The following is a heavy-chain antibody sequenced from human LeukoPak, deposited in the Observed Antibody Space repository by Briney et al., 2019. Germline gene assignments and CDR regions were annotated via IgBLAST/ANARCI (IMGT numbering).Heavy chain of an antibody. D-gene: IGHD3-10*01. CDR2: IYNSGST. J-gene: IGHJ4*02. V-gene: IGHV4-59*01. CDR3: ARGGYYGSGSYYEGY. CDR1: GDSISSYY. Sequence: SETLSLTCTVSGDSISSYYWSWIRQPPGKGLEWIGYIYNSGSTNYNPSLKSRVTISVDTSKNQFSLKLSSVTAADTAVYYCARGGYYGSGSYYEGYWGQGTLVTVSS.